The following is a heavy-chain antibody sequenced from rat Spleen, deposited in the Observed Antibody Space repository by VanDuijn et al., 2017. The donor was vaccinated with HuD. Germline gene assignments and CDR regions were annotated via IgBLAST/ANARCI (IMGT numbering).Heavy chain of an antibody. CDR3: ASRDY. CDR2: ISHDGSST. CDR1: GFTFSDYY. J-gene: IGHJ2*01. V-gene: IGHV5-29*01. Sequence: EVQLVESDGGLVQPGRSLKLSCVASGFTFSDYYMAWVRQAPTKGLEWVATISHDGSSTYYRDSVKGRFTISRDNAKSTLYLQMDSLRSEDTATYYCASRDYWGQGVMVTVSS.